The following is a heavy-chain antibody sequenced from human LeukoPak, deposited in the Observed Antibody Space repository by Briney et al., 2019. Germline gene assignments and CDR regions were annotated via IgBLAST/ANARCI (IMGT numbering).Heavy chain of an antibody. Sequence: SETLSLTCTVSGGSISSYYWSWIRQPPGKGLEWIGYIYYSGSTNYNPSLKSRVTISVDTSKNQFSLKLSSVTAADTAVYYCARVGGSNYYYYGMDVWGQGTTVTVSS. CDR2: IYYSGST. D-gene: IGHD3-10*01. CDR1: GGSISSYY. J-gene: IGHJ6*02. CDR3: ARVGGSNYYYYGMDV. V-gene: IGHV4-59*01.